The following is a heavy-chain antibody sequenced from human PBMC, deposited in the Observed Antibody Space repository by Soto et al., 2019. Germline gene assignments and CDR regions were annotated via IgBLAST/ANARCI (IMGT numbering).Heavy chain of an antibody. J-gene: IGHJ4*02. CDR2: IIPIFGTA. D-gene: IGHD2-15*01. CDR1: GGTFSSYA. V-gene: IGHV1-69*12. Sequence: QVQLVQSGAEVKKPGSSVKVSCKASGGTFSSYAISWVRQAPGQGLEWMGGIIPIFGTANYAQKFQGRVTITADESTSTAYIELSSLRSEDTAVYYCATLRRQYCSGGSCYFDYWGQGTLVTVSS. CDR3: ATLRRQYCSGGSCYFDY.